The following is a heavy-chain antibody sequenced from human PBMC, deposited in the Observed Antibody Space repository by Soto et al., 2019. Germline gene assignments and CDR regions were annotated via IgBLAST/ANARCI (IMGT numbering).Heavy chain of an antibody. D-gene: IGHD3-9*01. Sequence: QVQLQESGPGLVKPSDTLSLTCAVSGYSISSSNWWGWIRQPPGKGLEWIGYIYYSGSTYYNPSLRGRVSMSVDTSKNQCSLKLSSVTAVDTAVYYCARGPKGYYDILTGYYEEYYFDSWGQGTLVTVSS. CDR3: ARGPKGYYDILTGYYEEYYFDS. V-gene: IGHV4-28*03. CDR1: GYSISSSNW. CDR2: IYYSGST. J-gene: IGHJ4*02.